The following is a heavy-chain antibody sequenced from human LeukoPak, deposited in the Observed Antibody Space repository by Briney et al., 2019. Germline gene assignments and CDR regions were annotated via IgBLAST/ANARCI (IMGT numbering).Heavy chain of an antibody. Sequence: DTLSLTCSLSGYSITSYHWRWLRHPPGKALEWFGYLYYTGSPKHNPPLDSRLHISVDTPKKQFSLELISDPPAHHAVFFCAGIFYGDNSPYSFDYWGQGSLVTV. J-gene: IGHJ4*02. CDR1: GYSITSYH. CDR3: AGIFYGDNSPYSFDY. V-gene: IGHV4-59*07. D-gene: IGHD4-23*01. CDR2: LYYTGSP.